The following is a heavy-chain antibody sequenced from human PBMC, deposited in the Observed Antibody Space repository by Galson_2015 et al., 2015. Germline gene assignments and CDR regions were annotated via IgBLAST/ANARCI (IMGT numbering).Heavy chain of an antibody. CDR2: ISAYNGNT. V-gene: IGHV1-18*01. J-gene: IGHJ4*02. CDR1: GYTFTSYG. CDR3: ARGVGFDRGSGRPGFDS. D-gene: IGHD5-12*01. Sequence: SVKVSCKASGYTFTSYGISWVRQAPGQGLEWMGWISAYNGNTNYAQKLQGRATMTTDTSTSTGYMELRSLRSDDTAVYYCARGVGFDRGSGRPGFDSSGQQTLVTASP.